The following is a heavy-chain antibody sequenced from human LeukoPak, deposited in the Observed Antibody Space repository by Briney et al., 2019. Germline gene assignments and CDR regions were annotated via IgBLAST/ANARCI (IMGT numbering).Heavy chain of an antibody. J-gene: IGHJ4*02. CDR3: ARGFRGYSFH. D-gene: IGHD5-18*01. CDR1: GGSFSGYY. V-gene: IGHV4-34*01. CDR2: INHSGST. Sequence: WGTLSLTCAVYGGSFSGYYWSWIRPPPGKGLEWIGEINHSGSTNYNPSLKSRVTISLDTSKNQFSLKLSSVTAADTAVYYCARGFRGYSFHWGQGTLVTVSS.